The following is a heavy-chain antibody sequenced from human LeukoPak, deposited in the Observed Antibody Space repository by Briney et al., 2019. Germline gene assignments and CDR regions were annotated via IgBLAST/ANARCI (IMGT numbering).Heavy chain of an antibody. J-gene: IGHJ4*02. CDR3: AKLERAEENY. CDR2: ISGSGGST. V-gene: IGHV3-23*01. Sequence: PGGSLRLSCAASGLTISSYAMSWVRQAPGKGLEWVSAISGSGGSTYYADSVKGRFTISRDNSKNTLYLRMNSLRAEDTAVYYCAKLERAEENYWGQGTLVTVSS. D-gene: IGHD1-1*01. CDR1: GLTISSYA.